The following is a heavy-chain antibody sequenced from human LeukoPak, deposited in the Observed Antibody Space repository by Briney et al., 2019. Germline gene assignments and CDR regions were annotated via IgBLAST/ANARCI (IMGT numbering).Heavy chain of an antibody. D-gene: IGHD2-15*01. V-gene: IGHV3-48*03. J-gene: IGHJ3*02. CDR3: ARAGTTTRGAFDI. CDR1: GFTFYSHG. CDR2: ISAGSTV. Sequence: GGSLRLSCAASGFTFYSHGMNWVRQAPGKGLEWISYISAGSTVYYADSVKGRFTISRDNGKNSLYLQMNSLRVDDTAVYYCARAGTTTRGAFDIWGQGTMVTVSS.